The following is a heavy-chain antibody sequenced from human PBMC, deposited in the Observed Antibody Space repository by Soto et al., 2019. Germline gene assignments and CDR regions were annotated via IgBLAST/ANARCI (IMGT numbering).Heavy chain of an antibody. J-gene: IGHJ4*02. Sequence: GGSLRLSCAASGFTFSSYGMHWVRQAPGKGLEWVAVIWYDGSNKYYADSVKGRFTISRDNSKNTLYLQMNSLRAEDTAVYYCARDVMDIVVVPAAYTFDYWGQGTLVTVSS. CDR1: GFTFSSYG. CDR2: IWYDGSNK. CDR3: ARDVMDIVVVPAAYTFDY. V-gene: IGHV3-33*01. D-gene: IGHD2-2*03.